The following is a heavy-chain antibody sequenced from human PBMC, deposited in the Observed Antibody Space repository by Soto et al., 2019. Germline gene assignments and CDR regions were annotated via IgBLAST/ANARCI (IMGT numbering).Heavy chain of an antibody. Sequence: GVAVKVSCKGSGFTFTSDAVRWVRQARGQRLEWIGWIVVGSGNTNYAQKFQERVTITRDMSTSTAYMELSSLRSEDTAVYYCAAGTMPGIAAANWGQGTLVTVSS. CDR1: GFTFTSDA. CDR2: IVVGSGNT. V-gene: IGHV1-58*01. CDR3: AAGTMPGIAAAN. D-gene: IGHD6-13*01. J-gene: IGHJ4*02.